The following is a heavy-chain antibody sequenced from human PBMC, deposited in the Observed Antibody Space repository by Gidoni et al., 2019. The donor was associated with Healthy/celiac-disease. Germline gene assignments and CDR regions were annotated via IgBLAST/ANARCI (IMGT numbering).Heavy chain of an antibody. CDR3: ARGEGCSSTSCYAGWFDP. J-gene: IGHJ5*02. CDR1: GYTFTSYG. CDR2: ISAYNGNT. V-gene: IGHV1-18*01. D-gene: IGHD2-2*01. Sequence: ASGYTFTSYGISWVRLAPGQGLEWMGWISAYNGNTNYAQKLQGRVTMTTDTSTSTAYMELRSLRSDDTSVYYCARGEGCSSTSCYAGWFDPWGQGTLVTVSS.